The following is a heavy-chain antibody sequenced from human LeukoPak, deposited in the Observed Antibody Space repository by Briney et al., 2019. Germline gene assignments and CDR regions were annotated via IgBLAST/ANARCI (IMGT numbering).Heavy chain of an antibody. CDR3: VRDRGYDFWSGYFAVTTDAFDI. Sequence: PSETLSLTCTVSGGSISSYYWSWIRQPPGKGLEWIGYIYYSGSTNYNPSLKSRVTISVDTSKDQFSLKLSSVTAADTAVYYCVRDRGYDFWSGYFAVTTDAFDIWGQGTMVTVSS. V-gene: IGHV4-59*01. CDR1: GGSISSYY. CDR2: IYYSGST. J-gene: IGHJ3*02. D-gene: IGHD3-3*01.